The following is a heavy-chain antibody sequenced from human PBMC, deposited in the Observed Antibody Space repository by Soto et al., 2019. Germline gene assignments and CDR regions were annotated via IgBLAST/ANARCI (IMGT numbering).Heavy chain of an antibody. CDR1: GGSISSSSYY. J-gene: IGHJ6*02. V-gene: IGHV4-39*06. CDR2: IYYSGST. Sequence: LSLNCTVSGGSISSSSYYWGWIRQPPGKGLEWIGSIYYSGSTYYNPSLKSRVTISVDTAKNQFALKLSSVTAADTAVYYCAREGGVDYDFWSGYYPYGMDVWGQGTTVTVSS. D-gene: IGHD3-3*01. CDR3: AREGGVDYDFWSGYYPYGMDV.